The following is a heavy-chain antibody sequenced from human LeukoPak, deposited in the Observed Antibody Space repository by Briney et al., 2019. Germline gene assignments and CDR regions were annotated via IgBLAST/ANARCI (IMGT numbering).Heavy chain of an antibody. D-gene: IGHD3-10*01. CDR2: IYYSGST. V-gene: IGHV4-59*08. Sequence: AETLSLTCTVSGGSISSYYCSWIRQPPGKGLECIGYIYYSGSTNYNPSLKSRVTISVDTSKNQLSLKLSAVTAADTAVYYCASVRRGFGESSKYYSYYYLDVWGNGTTVPIS. J-gene: IGHJ6*03. CDR3: ASVRRGFGESSKYYSYYYLDV. CDR1: GGSISSYY.